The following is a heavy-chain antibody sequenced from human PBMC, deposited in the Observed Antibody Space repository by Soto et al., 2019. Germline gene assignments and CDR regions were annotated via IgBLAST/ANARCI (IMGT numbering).Heavy chain of an antibody. CDR1: GYSFAGYW. Sequence: PGESLKISCKGSGYSFAGYWITWVRQKPGKGLEWMGRIDPSDSQTHYSPSFRGHVTISVTKSITTVFLQWSSLRASDTAMYYCARLSYGGNPRYAFDIWGQGTMVTVSS. D-gene: IGHD4-17*01. CDR2: IDPSDSQT. CDR3: ARLSYGGNPRYAFDI. J-gene: IGHJ3*02. V-gene: IGHV5-10-1*01.